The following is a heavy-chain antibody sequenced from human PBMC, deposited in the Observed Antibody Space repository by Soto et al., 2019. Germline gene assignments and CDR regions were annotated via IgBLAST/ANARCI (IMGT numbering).Heavy chain of an antibody. CDR3: ARSIAAAGTIYYYYYYGMDV. Sequence: GGSLRLSCAASGFTVSSNYMSWVRQAPGKGLEWVSVIYSGGSTYYADSVKGRFTISRDNSKNTLYLQMNSLRAEDTAVYYCARSIAAAGTIYYYYYYGMDVWGQGTTVTVSS. CDR1: GFTVSSNY. J-gene: IGHJ6*02. D-gene: IGHD6-13*01. CDR2: IYSGGST. V-gene: IGHV3-66*02.